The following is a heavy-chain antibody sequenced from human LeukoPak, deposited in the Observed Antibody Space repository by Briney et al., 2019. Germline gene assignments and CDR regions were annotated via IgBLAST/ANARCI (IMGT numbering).Heavy chain of an antibody. J-gene: IGHJ6*02. CDR1: AFTFITYA. V-gene: IGHV3-23*01. CDR2: ISAGGAGT. Sequence: GGSLRLSCAASAFTFITYAMTWVRQAPGKGLDWVSTISAGGAGTYYADSVKGRFTISRDNSKNTLCLQMNSLRAEDTALYYCVKGYSSGWTRDYYGMDVWGQGTTVTVSS. D-gene: IGHD6-19*01. CDR3: VKGYSSGWTRDYYGMDV.